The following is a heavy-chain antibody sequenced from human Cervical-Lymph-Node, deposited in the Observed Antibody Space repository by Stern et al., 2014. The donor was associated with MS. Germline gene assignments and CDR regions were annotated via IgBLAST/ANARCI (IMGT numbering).Heavy chain of an antibody. CDR2: IIPILVTG. D-gene: IGHD2-2*02. Sequence: QMQLVQCGAEVKKPGSSVKISCKASGGTFNVYAMNCLRQAPGQGLEGMGGIIPILVTGNYATEFQGRVTITADESTRTTSMQLSSLRANDTAVYYCARDGRHAYTYALDVWGQGTTVTVSS. V-gene: IGHV1-69*01. CDR1: GGTFNVYA. CDR3: ARDGRHAYTYALDV. J-gene: IGHJ6*02.